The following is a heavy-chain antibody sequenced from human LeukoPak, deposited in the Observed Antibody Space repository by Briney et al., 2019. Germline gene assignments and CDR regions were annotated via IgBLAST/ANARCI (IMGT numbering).Heavy chain of an antibody. Sequence: PGGSLRLSCAASGFTFARYSMNWVRQAPGKGLEWFSSISSSSSNIYYADSVTGRFTISRDNAKNSLYLQMNSLRAEDTAVYYCVRAVEYYYDSSGYAVDYWGQGTLVTVSS. J-gene: IGHJ4*02. CDR2: ISSSSSNI. CDR3: VRAVEYYYDSSGYAVDY. CDR1: GFTFARYS. V-gene: IGHV3-21*01. D-gene: IGHD3-22*01.